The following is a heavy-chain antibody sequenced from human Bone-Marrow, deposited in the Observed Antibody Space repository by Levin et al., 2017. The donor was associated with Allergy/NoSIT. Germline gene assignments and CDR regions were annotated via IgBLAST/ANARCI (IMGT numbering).Heavy chain of an antibody. CDR3: AHRAAALVPYFDS. CDR2: IYWNDDK. J-gene: IGHJ4*02. V-gene: IGHV2-5*01. Sequence: SGPTLVKPTQTLTLTCTFSGFSLSTSGVGVGWIRQPPGEALEWLALIYWNDDKRYRPSLNNRINITKETAKKQGGLKMTNLDPVDTATYCCAHRAAALVPYFDSWGQGILVTVSS. D-gene: IGHD5-18*01. CDR1: GFSLSTSGVG.